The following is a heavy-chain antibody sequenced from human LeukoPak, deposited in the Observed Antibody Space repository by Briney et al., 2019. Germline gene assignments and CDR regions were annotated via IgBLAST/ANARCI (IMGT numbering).Heavy chain of an antibody. Sequence: GGSLRLSCAASGFTVNSIYMSWVRQAPGKGLEWVSVIYSGGSTYYADSVKGRFTVSRDNSKNTLYLQMNSLRAEDTAVYYCARAPFTYDSSGDSFDIWGQGTMVTVSS. J-gene: IGHJ3*02. CDR2: IYSGGST. V-gene: IGHV3-66*01. CDR3: ARAPFTYDSSGDSFDI. D-gene: IGHD3-22*01. CDR1: GFTVNSIY.